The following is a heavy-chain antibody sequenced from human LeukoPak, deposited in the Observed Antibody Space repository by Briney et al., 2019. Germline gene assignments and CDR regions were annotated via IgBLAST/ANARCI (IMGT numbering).Heavy chain of an antibody. CDR1: GFSFDDFA. CDR2: IRRRAYGGAA. Sequence: PGGSLRLSCTTSGFSFDDFAMSWVRQPAGKGLEWVGFIRRRAYGGAAEYAAPVKGKFIISRDDSKGIAYLQMNSLKTEDTAVYYCSRNGLVDFDYWGQGSRVIVSP. CDR3: SRNGLVDFDY. V-gene: IGHV3-49*04. J-gene: IGHJ4*02.